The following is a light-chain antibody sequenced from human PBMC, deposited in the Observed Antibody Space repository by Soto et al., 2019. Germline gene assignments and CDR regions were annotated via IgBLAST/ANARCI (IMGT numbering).Light chain of an antibody. CDR2: GAS. CDR3: QQYNNWPPIT. CDR1: QSVSSN. J-gene: IGKJ5*01. Sequence: EVLMKQSPATLSVSPGERATLSCRASQSVSSNLAWYQQKPGQAPRLLIYGASTRATGIPARFSGSGSGTEFTLTISSLQSEDFAVYYCQQYNNWPPITFGQGTRLEIK. V-gene: IGKV3-15*01.